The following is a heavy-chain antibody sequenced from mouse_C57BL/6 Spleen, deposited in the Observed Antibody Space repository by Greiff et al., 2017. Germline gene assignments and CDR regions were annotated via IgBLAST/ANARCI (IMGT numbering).Heavy chain of an antibody. CDR2: IDPENGNT. J-gene: IGHJ1*03. Sequence: EVQLQESVAELVRPGASVKLSCTASGFYIKNTYMHWVKQRPEQGLEWSGRIDPENGNTKYDPKFQCQATITADTSSNTAYLQLSSLTSEDTAIYYCARDYGSRYHWYFDVWGTGTTVTVSS. CDR3: ARDYGSRYHWYFDV. D-gene: IGHD1-1*01. CDR1: GFYIKNTY. V-gene: IGHV14-3*01.